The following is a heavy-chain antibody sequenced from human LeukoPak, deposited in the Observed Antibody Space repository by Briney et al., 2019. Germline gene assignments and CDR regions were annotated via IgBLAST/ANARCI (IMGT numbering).Heavy chain of an antibody. CDR2: IWYDGSNK. CDR3: AKVRAMTTVTSDPFQH. D-gene: IGHD4-17*01. V-gene: IGHV3-33*06. Sequence: GGSLRPSCAASGFTFSSYGMHWVRQAPGKGLEWVAVIWYDGSNKYYADTVKGRFTISRDNSKNTLYLQLNSLRPDDTAIYYCAKVRAMTTVTSDPFQHWGQGTRVTVSS. CDR1: GFTFSSYG. J-gene: IGHJ1*01.